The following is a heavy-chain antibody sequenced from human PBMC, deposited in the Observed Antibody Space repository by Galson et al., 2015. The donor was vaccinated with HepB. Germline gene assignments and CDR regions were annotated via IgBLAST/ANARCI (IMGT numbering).Heavy chain of an antibody. J-gene: IGHJ6*03. D-gene: IGHD3-10*01. Sequence: SLRLSCAASGFTFSSYGMHWVRQAPGKGLEWVAVISYDGSNKYYADSVKGRFTISRDNSKNTLYLQMNSLRAEDTAVYYCAKDRGYYYGSGSYWDYYYYYMDVWGKGTTVTVSS. CDR3: AKDRGYYYGSGSYWDYYYYYMDV. CDR1: GFTFSSYG. V-gene: IGHV3-30*18. CDR2: ISYDGSNK.